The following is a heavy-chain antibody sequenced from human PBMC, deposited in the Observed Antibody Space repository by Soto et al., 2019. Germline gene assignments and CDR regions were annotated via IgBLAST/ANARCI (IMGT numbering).Heavy chain of an antibody. Sequence: QVQLQESGPGLVKPSETLSLTCTVSGGSISSYYWSWIRQPPGKGLEWIGYIFYSGSTNYNPSLKSRFTISVDTSKTHFSLKPSSVTAADTAVYYCARRYSSAFDIWGQGTMVTVSS. CDR2: IFYSGST. CDR1: GGSISSYY. J-gene: IGHJ3*02. D-gene: IGHD6-13*01. V-gene: IGHV4-59*08. CDR3: ARRYSSAFDI.